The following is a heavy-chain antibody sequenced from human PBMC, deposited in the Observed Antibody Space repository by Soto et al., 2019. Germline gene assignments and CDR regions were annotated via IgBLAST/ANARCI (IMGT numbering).Heavy chain of an antibody. J-gene: IGHJ4*02. CDR1: GFTFSSCA. CDR3: AKWHTYNYDSLAFSGFDC. D-gene: IGHD3-16*01. Sequence: GGSLRLSCVASGFTFSSCAMTWVRQAPGKGLEWVSAISGGDGSPSYADSVKGRFTISRDNSKNTLYLHMNSLRADDTAAYYCAKWHTYNYDSLAFSGFDCWGQGTQVTVSS. CDR2: ISGGDGSP. V-gene: IGHV3-23*01.